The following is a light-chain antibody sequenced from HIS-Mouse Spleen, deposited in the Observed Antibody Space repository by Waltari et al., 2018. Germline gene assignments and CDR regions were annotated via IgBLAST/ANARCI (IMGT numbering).Light chain of an antibody. CDR3: YSTDSSGNHSV. J-gene: IGLJ2*01. V-gene: IGLV3-10*01. CDR1: ALPKKY. Sequence: SYELTQPPSVSVSPGQTARITCSGDALPKKYAYWYQQKSCQAPVLVIYEDSKRPSGVTARVSGSSSGTMATLTISGAQVEDEADYYCYSTDSSGNHSVFGGGTKLTVL. CDR2: EDS.